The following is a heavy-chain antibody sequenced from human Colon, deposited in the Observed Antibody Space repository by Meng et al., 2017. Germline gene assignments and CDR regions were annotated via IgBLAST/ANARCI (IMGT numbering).Heavy chain of an antibody. V-gene: IGHV3-23*01. J-gene: IGHJ4*02. CDR3: ATQNFDY. CDR2: IRANGDT. Sequence: GESLKISCAASGFTFKNYSMDWVRQAPGKGLEWVSTIRANGDTYYVDSVKGRFIISRDDSTNTLSLQMNGLRGDDSAVYFCATQNFDYWGQGTLVTVSS. CDR1: GFTFKNYS.